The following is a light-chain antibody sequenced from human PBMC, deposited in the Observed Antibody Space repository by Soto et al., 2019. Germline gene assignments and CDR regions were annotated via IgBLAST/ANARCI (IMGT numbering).Light chain of an antibody. CDR1: SSDVGASTY. Sequence: HSVLTQPASVSGTPGQSITISCTGSSSDVGASTYVSWYQQHPNRAPQLLIYEVTNRPSGISSRFSGSKSGNAASLSISGLQAEDEADYYCCSYKTKSTLFGTGTTV. J-gene: IGLJ1*01. V-gene: IGLV2-14*01. CDR2: EVT. CDR3: CSYKTKSTL.